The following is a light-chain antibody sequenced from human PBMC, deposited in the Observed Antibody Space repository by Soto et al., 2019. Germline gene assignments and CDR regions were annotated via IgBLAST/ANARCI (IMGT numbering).Light chain of an antibody. CDR1: QSINNN. J-gene: IGKJ1*01. CDR3: QQYGRSPTT. Sequence: EIVMTQSPATLSVSPGDRATLSCRASQSINNNLAWYQQKRGQAPRFLIYGASSRATGIPDRFSGSGSGTDSTLTISRLEPEDFAVYYCQQYGRSPTTFGQGTKVDI. V-gene: IGKV3-20*01. CDR2: GAS.